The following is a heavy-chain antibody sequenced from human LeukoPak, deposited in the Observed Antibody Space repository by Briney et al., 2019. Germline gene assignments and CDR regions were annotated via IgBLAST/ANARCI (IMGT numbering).Heavy chain of an antibody. CDR3: ARGAQDDAFDI. J-gene: IGHJ3*02. V-gene: IGHV3-74*01. CDR1: GFTFSNYW. Sequence: GGSLRLSCAASGFTFSNYWMHWVRQAPGKGLVWVSRINSDGSTTNYTDSVKGRFTISRDNAKNTLFLQMNSLRAEDTAVYYCARGAQDDAFDIWGQGTMVTVSS. CDR2: INSDGSTT.